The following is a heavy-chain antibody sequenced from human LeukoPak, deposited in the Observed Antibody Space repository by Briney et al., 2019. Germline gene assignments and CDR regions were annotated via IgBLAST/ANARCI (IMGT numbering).Heavy chain of an antibody. V-gene: IGHV1-46*02. CDR1: GYNFNGYY. D-gene: IGHD3-16*01. J-gene: IGHJ4*02. Sequence: ASVKISCKASGYNFNGYYMQWVRQAPGRGLEWLGIINPSGGSTTYAQKFQGKVTMTRDMSTSTVNMELSSLRSEDTAVYYCARGTYVPLYWGQGTLVTVSS. CDR2: INPSGGST. CDR3: ARGTYVPLY.